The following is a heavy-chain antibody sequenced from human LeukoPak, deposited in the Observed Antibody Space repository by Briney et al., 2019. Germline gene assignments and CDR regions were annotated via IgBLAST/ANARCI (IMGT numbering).Heavy chain of an antibody. CDR1: GFTFGNYT. CDR3: TKYRFSGSYRLRYLDL. Sequence: GGSLRLSCTASGFTFGNYTMSWVRQAPGKGLEWVGFIRSTANAGTTEYATSVKARFTITTDDSQSMAYLHMNTLKTEDTDWYYCTKYRFSGSYRLRYLDLWGQGTLVTVSS. CDR2: IRSTANAGTT. J-gene: IGHJ4*03. V-gene: IGHV3-49*04. D-gene: IGHD1-26*01.